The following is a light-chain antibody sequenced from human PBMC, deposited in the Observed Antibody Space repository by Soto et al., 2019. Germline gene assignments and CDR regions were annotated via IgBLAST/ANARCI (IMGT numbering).Light chain of an antibody. CDR2: TAS. J-gene: IGKJ2*01. V-gene: IGKV1-39*01. CDR1: QNIGTY. CDR3: HQSYSSLVYT. Sequence: DLQMTQSPSSLSASVGDRVTITCRASQNIGTYLNWYQQKPGKAPTVLIYTASTLQSGVPSRFSGSGSGTDFTLTINSLQPEDSATYYCHQSYSSLVYTFGRGTKLEIK.